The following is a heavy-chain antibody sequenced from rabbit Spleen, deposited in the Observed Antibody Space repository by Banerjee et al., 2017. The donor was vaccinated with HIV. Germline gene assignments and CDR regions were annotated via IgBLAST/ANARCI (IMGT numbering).Heavy chain of an antibody. CDR1: GFSFSSGYD. J-gene: IGHJ4*01. CDR3: ARDLVAVIGWNFNL. Sequence: QEQLVESGGGLVQPGASLTLTCKASGFSFSSGYDMCWVRQAPGKGLEWIACINAITGKAVYASWAKGRFTFSKTSSTTVTLQVTSLSAADTATYFCARDLVAVIGWNFNLWGPGTLVTVS. D-gene: IGHD1-1*01. CDR2: INAITGKA. V-gene: IGHV1S45*01.